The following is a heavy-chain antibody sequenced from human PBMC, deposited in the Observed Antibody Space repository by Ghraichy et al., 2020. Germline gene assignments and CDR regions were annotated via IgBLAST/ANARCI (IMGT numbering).Heavy chain of an antibody. D-gene: IGHD6-13*01. J-gene: IGHJ2*01. V-gene: IGHV1-18*01. CDR2: ISAYNGNT. CDR1: GYTFRTHG. CDR3: ARDPVGTLSGYSSSTPWYFDL. Sequence: ASVKVSCKTGGYTFRTHGKSWVRHAPVQLQKKKGWISAYNGNTNYAQKLQGRVTMTTDTSTSTAYMELRSLRSDDTAVYYCARDPVGTLSGYSSSTPWYFDLWG.